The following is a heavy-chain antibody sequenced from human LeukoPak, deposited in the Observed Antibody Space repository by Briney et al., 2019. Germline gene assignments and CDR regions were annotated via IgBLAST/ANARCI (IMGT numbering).Heavy chain of an antibody. CDR1: GFTFSNCA. CDR3: AKEGGGDGYYYYYMDV. CDR2: ISGSGGST. Sequence: GGSLRLSCAASGFTFSNCAMSWVRQAPGKGLEWVSGISGSGGSTYYADSVKGRFTISRDSSKNTLYLQMNSLRAEDTAVYYCAKEGGGDGYYYYYMDVWAKGPRSPSP. D-gene: IGHD2-21*02. V-gene: IGHV3-23*01. J-gene: IGHJ6*03.